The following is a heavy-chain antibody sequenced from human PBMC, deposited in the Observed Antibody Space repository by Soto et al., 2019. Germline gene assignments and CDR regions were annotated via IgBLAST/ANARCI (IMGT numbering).Heavy chain of an antibody. V-gene: IGHV3-9*01. CDR1: GFSFDDYA. CDR3: VKLRYSSDTGSFDH. CDR2: LSWNSGGI. J-gene: IGHJ4*02. Sequence: SLRLSCAASGFSFDDYAMHWVRQAPGKGLEWVSGLSWNSGGIDYADSVKGRFTISRDNAKNSLYLQMNSLRPEDTALYYCVKLRYSSDTGSFDHWGQGTLVTVSS. D-gene: IGHD2-15*01.